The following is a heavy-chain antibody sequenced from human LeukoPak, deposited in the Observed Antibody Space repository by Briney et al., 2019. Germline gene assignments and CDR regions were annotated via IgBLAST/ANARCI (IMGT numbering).Heavy chain of an antibody. V-gene: IGHV3-23*01. CDR3: AKTTTGYSSGRFPGWPVDY. Sequence: LPGGSLRLSCAASGFTFSSYAMYWVRQAPGKELEWVSGIFGSGGSTHYADSVKGRFTISRDNSKNTVYLQMNGLRAEDTAVYYCAKTTTGYSSGRFPGWPVDYWGQGTLVTVSS. CDR1: GFTFSSYA. J-gene: IGHJ4*02. CDR2: IFGSGGST. D-gene: IGHD6-19*01.